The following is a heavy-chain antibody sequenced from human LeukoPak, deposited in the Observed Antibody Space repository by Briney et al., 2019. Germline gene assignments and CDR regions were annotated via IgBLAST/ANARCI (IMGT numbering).Heavy chain of an antibody. D-gene: IGHD3-3*01. J-gene: IGHJ4*02. Sequence: PGGSLRLSCAASGFTFSNAWMSWVRQAPGKGLEWVGRIKSKTDGGTTDYAAPVKGRFTISRDDSKNTLYLQMNSLKTEDTAVYYCTTDPGTIFGVAHFDYWGQGTLVTVSS. CDR1: GFTFSNAW. CDR3: TTDPGTIFGVAHFDY. CDR2: IKSKTDGGTT. V-gene: IGHV3-15*01.